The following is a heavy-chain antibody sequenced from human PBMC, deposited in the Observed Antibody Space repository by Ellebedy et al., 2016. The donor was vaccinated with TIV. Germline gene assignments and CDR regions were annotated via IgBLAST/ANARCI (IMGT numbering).Heavy chain of an antibody. V-gene: IGHV3-7*04. J-gene: IGHJ4*02. Sequence: GGSLRLXXAASGFTFSGYWISWVRQAPGKGLEWVANIKEDGSEKYYVDSVKGRFTISRDNAKNSLYLQMNGLRAEDTAVYFCARGEGWIDNWGQGTLVTVSS. D-gene: IGHD5-24*01. CDR1: GFTFSGYW. CDR3: ARGEGWIDN. CDR2: IKEDGSEK.